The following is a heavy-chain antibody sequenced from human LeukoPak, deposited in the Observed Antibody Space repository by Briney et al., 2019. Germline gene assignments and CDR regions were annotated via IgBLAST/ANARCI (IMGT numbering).Heavy chain of an antibody. CDR1: GYIFTSYW. CDR2: IYPGDSDT. Sequence: GESLQISCKAFGYIFTSYWIGGGRQMPGKGLEGMGIIYPGDSDTRYSPSFQGQVTISADKSISTAYLQWSSLKASDTAIYYCARTHSSSWPYSFDYWGQGTLVTVSS. J-gene: IGHJ4*02. CDR3: ARTHSSSWPYSFDY. V-gene: IGHV5-51*01. D-gene: IGHD6-13*01.